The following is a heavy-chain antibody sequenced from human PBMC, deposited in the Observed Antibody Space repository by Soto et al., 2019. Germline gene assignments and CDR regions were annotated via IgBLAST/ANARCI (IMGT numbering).Heavy chain of an antibody. Sequence: GGSPRLSCAASGFTFSSYAMSWVRQAPGKGLEWVSAISGSGGSTYYADSVKGRFTISRDNSKNTLYLQMNSLRAEDTAVYYCAKIFGTYYYDSSGYTFDYWGQGTLVTVSS. CDR3: AKIFGTYYYDSSGYTFDY. V-gene: IGHV3-23*01. CDR1: GFTFSSYA. J-gene: IGHJ4*02. D-gene: IGHD3-22*01. CDR2: ISGSGGST.